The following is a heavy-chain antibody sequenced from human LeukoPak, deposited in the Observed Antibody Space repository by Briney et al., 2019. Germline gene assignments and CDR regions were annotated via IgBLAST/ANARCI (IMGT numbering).Heavy chain of an antibody. V-gene: IGHV3-73*01. Sequence: GGSLRLSCATSGFTFSSIWMSWVRQAPGKGLEWVGRVRGKVNSYATAYAASVKGRFTISRDDSKNTAYLQMNSLKTEDTAVYYCTRTSPSYYDFWSGDGMDVWGQGTTVTVSS. CDR1: GFTFSSIW. CDR3: TRTSPSYYDFWSGDGMDV. J-gene: IGHJ6*02. CDR2: VRGKVNSYAT. D-gene: IGHD3-3*01.